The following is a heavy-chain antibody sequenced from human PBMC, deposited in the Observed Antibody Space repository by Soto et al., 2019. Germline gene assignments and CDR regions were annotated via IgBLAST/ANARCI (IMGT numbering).Heavy chain of an antibody. CDR1: GGSFTSNNW. V-gene: IGHV4-4*02. Sequence: SETLSLTCAVSGGSFTSNNWWTWVRQPPGQGLEWIGEIYRTGSTNYNPSLKSRVTISLDKSENQFSLKVTSLPAADTAVYYCASRDPGTSVDYWGQGTLVTVSS. D-gene: IGHD1-7*01. CDR3: ASRDPGTSVDY. CDR2: IYRTGST. J-gene: IGHJ4*02.